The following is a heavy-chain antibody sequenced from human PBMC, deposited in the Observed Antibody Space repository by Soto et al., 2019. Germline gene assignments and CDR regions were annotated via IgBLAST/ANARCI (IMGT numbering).Heavy chain of an antibody. J-gene: IGHJ6*02. Sequence: QVQLVQSGAEVKNPGSSVKVSCKASGGSLSNYGISWLRQAPGQGLEWMGGIIPVFGTANYAQKFQGRVTITADESTSIVYMDVTSLRSEDTAVYYCARGDATKIVVTTYYGMDVWGQGTTVTVSS. CDR2: IIPVFGTA. V-gene: IGHV1-69*12. D-gene: IGHD4-17*01. CDR3: ARGDATKIVVTTYYGMDV. CDR1: GGSLSNYG.